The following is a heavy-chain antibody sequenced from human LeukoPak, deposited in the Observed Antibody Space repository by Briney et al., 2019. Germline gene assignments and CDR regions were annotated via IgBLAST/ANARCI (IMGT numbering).Heavy chain of an antibody. V-gene: IGHV4-59*01. CDR2: IYYSGST. J-gene: IGHJ6*02. Sequence: SETLSLTCAVYGGSFSSYYWSWIRQPPGKGLEWIGYIYYSGSTNYNPSLKSRVTISVDTSKNQSSLKLSSVTAADTAVYYCARDSYYYYGMDVWGQGTTVTVSS. CDR3: ARDSYYYYGMDV. CDR1: GGSFSSYY.